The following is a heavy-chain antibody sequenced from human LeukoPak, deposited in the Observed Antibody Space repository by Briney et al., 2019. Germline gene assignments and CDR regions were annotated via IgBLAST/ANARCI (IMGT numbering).Heavy chain of an antibody. J-gene: IGHJ4*02. Sequence: ASVKVSCKASGYTFTSYYLHWVRQAPGQGLEWMGIINPSGGSASYAQKFQGRVTMTRDTSTSTVYMELSSLRSEDTAVYYCARDLGLYSGYDPFDYWGQGTLVTVSS. D-gene: IGHD5-12*01. CDR2: INPSGGSA. CDR3: ARDLGLYSGYDPFDY. V-gene: IGHV1-46*01. CDR1: GYTFTSYY.